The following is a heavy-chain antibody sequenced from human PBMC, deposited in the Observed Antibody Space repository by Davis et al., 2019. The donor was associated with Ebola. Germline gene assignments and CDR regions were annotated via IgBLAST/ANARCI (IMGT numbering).Heavy chain of an antibody. J-gene: IGHJ6*02. CDR3: TMTVGATTDYYYYYGMDV. CDR1: GFTFSGSA. Sequence: GESLKISCAASGFTFSGSAMHWVRQASGKGLEWVGRIRSKANSYATAYAASVKGRFTISRDDSKNTAYLQMNSLKTEDTAVYYCTMTVGATTDYYYYYGMDVWGQGTTVTVSS. D-gene: IGHD1-26*01. V-gene: IGHV3-73*01. CDR2: IRSKANSYAT.